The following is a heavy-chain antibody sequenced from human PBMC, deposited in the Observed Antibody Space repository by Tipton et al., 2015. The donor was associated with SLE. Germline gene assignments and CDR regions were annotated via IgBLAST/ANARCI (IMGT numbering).Heavy chain of an antibody. J-gene: IGHJ4*02. CDR2: IYYSGST. CDR1: GGSFSSYY. D-gene: IGHD5-12*01. CDR3: ARHRKVATSDY. Sequence: TLSLTCAVYGGSFSSYYWGWIRQPPGKGLEWIGSIYYSGSTYYNPSLKSRVTISVDTSKNQFPLKLSSVTAADTAVYYCARHRKVATSDYWGQGTLVTVSS. V-gene: IGHV4-39*01.